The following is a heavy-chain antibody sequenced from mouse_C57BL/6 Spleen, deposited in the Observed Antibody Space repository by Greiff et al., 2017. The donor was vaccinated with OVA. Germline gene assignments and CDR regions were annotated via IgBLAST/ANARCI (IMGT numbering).Heavy chain of an antibody. CDR2: INPNNGGT. J-gene: IGHJ1*03. CDR3: ARGYGSSYVDWYFDV. CDR1: GYTFTDYN. V-gene: IGHV1-22*01. Sequence: EVQLQQSGPELVKPGASVKMSCKASGYTFTDYNMHWVKQSHGKSLEWIGYINPNNGGTSYNQKFKGKATLTVNKSSSTAYMELRSLTSEDSAVYYCARGYGSSYVDWYFDVWGTGTTVTVSS. D-gene: IGHD1-1*01.